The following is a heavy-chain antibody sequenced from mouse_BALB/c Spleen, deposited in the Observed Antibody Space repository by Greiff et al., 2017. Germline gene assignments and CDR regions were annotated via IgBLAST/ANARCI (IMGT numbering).Heavy chain of an antibody. Sequence: VQLKESGAELVKPGASVKLSCTASGFNIKDTYMHWVKQRPEQGLEWIGRIDPANGNTKYDPKFQGKATITADTSSNTAYLQLSSLTSEDTAVYYCASFYGISFAYWGQGTLVTVSA. CDR2: IDPANGNT. D-gene: IGHD2-1*01. CDR1: GFNIKDTY. V-gene: IGHV14-3*02. CDR3: ASFYGISFAY. J-gene: IGHJ3*01.